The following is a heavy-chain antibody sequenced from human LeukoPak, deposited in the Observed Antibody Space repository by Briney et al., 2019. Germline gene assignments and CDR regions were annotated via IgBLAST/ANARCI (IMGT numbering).Heavy chain of an antibody. CDR3: ERRRAFTHDFDH. V-gene: IGHV4-39*01. CDR1: GDSIGNGHYY. CDR2: IFCTGTA. Sequence: SETLSLTCSVSGDSIGNGHYYWGWIRQPPGKGLEWIGSIFCTGTAHYHPSLESRATISVDTSKNQFFLKLRSVAAADTSVYVCERRRAFTHDFDHWGRGTLVTVSS. J-gene: IGHJ4*02.